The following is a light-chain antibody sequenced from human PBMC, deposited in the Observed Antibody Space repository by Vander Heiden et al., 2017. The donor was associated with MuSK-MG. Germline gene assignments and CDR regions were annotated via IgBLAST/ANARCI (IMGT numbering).Light chain of an antibody. V-gene: IGKV4-1*01. CDR3: QQDDSTPCT. CDR2: WAS. Sequence: DIVMTQSPDSLAVSLGERATINCKSSQSVLYSSNNKNYLAWYQQKPGQPPKLLIDWASPRESGVPDRFSGSGSGTDFTLTSSSMQAEDVAVYYCQQDDSTPCTFGHGTKVDIK. CDR1: QSVLYSSNNKNY. J-gene: IGKJ3*01.